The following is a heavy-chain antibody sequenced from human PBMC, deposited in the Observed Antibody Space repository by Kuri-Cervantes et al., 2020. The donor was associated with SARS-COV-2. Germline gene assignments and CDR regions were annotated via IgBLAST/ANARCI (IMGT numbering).Heavy chain of an antibody. CDR3: AKVYGDIVVVPAAKYFQH. J-gene: IGHJ1*01. V-gene: IGHV3-23*01. Sequence: GESLKISCAASGFTFSSYAMSWVRQAPGKGLEWVSAISGSGGSTYYADSVKGRFTISRDNSKNTLYLQMNSLRAEDTAVYYCAKVYGDIVVVPAAKYFQHRGQGTLVTVSS. D-gene: IGHD2-2*01. CDR1: GFTFSSYA. CDR2: ISGSGGST.